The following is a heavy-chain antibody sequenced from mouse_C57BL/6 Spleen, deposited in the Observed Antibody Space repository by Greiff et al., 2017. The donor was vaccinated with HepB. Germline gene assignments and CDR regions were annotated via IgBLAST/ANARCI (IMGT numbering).Heavy chain of an antibody. CDR3: TREAYYSNNAMDY. CDR1: GFTFSSYA. Sequence: EVQVVESGAGLVKPGGSLKLSCAASGFTFSSYAMSWVRQTPEKRLEWVAYISSGGDYIYYADTVKGRFTISRDNARNTLYLQMSSLKSEDTDMYYCTREAYYSNNAMDYWGQGTSVTVSS. D-gene: IGHD2-5*01. CDR2: ISSGGDYI. V-gene: IGHV5-9-1*02. J-gene: IGHJ4*01.